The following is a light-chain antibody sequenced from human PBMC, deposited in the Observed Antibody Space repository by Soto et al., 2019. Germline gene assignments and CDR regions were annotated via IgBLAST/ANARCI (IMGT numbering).Light chain of an antibody. Sequence: DFQMTHSPSSISASVGDRVSITCRASQRISSYLNWYQKKPGKAPKLLIYAASSLQSGVPSRFSGSGSGTDFNLTISRLQTEDFATYYCQQANSFTITFGQGTRLEI. CDR3: QQANSFTIT. J-gene: IGKJ5*01. CDR2: AAS. CDR1: QRISSY. V-gene: IGKV1-12*01.